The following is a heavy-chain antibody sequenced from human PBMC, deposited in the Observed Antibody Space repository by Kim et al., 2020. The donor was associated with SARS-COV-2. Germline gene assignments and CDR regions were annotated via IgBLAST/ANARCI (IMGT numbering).Heavy chain of an antibody. Sequence: RVTISVDTSKNQFSLKLSSVTAADTAVYYCARSGRYYYGSGSHYYYGMDVWGQGTTVTVSS. V-gene: IGHV4-30-2*04. J-gene: IGHJ6*02. CDR3: ARSGRYYYGSGSHYYYGMDV. D-gene: IGHD3-10*01.